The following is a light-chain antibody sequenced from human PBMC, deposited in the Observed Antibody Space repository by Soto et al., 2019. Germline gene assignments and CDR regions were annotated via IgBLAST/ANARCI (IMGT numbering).Light chain of an antibody. CDR1: QSVNRY. Sequence: EIVLTQSPGTLSLSPGERASLSCRASQSVNRYLAWYQQQPGQAPRLLIYGASSRATGIPDRFSGSGSGTDFTLTISRLESEDFAVYYCQQYGSSSWTFGQGTKVESK. CDR2: GAS. CDR3: QQYGSSSWT. V-gene: IGKV3-20*01. J-gene: IGKJ1*01.